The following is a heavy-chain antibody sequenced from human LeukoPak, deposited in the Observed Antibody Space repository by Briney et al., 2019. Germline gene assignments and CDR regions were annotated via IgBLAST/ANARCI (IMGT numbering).Heavy chain of an antibody. J-gene: IGHJ4*02. CDR2: IYHSGST. V-gene: IGHV4-38-2*01. CDR3: ARISSGGNFDFDC. Sequence: SETLSLTCAVSGYSITSGYYWGWIWQPPGKGLEWIGSIYHSGSTYYNPSLKSRVTISVDTSKNQFSLKLSSVTAADTAMYYCARISSGGNFDFDCWGQGTLVTVSS. CDR1: GYSITSGYY. D-gene: IGHD2-15*01.